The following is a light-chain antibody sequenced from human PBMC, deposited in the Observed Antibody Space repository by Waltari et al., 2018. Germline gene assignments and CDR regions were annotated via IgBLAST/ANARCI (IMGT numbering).Light chain of an antibody. Sequence: QSVLTQPPSVSAAPGQRITISCTGTSSNIGAGYDVHWYLQLPGTAPKLLILGNNNRPPGVPDRFSASKSDTSASLAITGLQAEDEADYYCQSYDSRLSGVIFGGGTKLTVL. CDR1: SSNIGAGYD. CDR2: GNN. V-gene: IGLV1-40*01. CDR3: QSYDSRLSGVI. J-gene: IGLJ2*01.